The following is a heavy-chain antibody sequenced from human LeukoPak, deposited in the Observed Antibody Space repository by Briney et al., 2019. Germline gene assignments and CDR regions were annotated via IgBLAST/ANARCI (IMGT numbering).Heavy chain of an antibody. CDR3: AKGGLLWFGESPLRY. Sequence: SGGSLRLSCAASGFTFDDYAMHWVRQAPGKGLEWVSGISWNSGSIGYADSVKGRFTISRDNAKNSLYLQMNSLRAEDTALYYCAKGGLLWFGESPLRYWGQGTLVTVSS. D-gene: IGHD3-10*01. CDR1: GFTFDDYA. CDR2: ISWNSGSI. V-gene: IGHV3-9*01. J-gene: IGHJ4*02.